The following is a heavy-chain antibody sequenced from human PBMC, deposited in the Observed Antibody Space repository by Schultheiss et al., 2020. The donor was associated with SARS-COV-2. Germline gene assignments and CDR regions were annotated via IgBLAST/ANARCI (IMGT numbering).Heavy chain of an antibody. CDR1: GFTFSGSA. D-gene: IGHD4-11*01. CDR3: VNSFTVTTPY. CDR2: ISSSSSYT. V-gene: IGHV3-21*05. Sequence: GGSLRLSCAASGFTFSGSAMHWVRQASGKGLEWVSYISSSSSYTNYADSVKGRFTISRDNAKNTLYLQMSSLRAEDTAVYYCVNSFTVTTPYWGQGTLVTVSS. J-gene: IGHJ4*02.